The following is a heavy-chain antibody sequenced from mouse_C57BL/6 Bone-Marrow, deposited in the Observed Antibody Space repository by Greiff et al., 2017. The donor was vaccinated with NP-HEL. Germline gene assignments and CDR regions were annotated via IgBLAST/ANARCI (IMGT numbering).Heavy chain of an antibody. Sequence: EVKLQESGPGLVKPSQSLSLTCSVTGYSITSGYYWNWIRQFPGNKLEWMGYISYDGSNNYNPSLKNRISITRDTSKNQFFLKLNSVTTEDTATYYCAKLYFDVWGTGTTVTVSS. J-gene: IGHJ1*03. CDR2: ISYDGSN. V-gene: IGHV3-6*01. CDR1: GYSITSGYY. CDR3: AKLYFDV.